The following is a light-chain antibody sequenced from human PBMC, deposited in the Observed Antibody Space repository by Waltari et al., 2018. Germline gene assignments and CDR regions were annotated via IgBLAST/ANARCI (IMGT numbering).Light chain of an antibody. J-gene: IGKJ3*01. CDR3: QQTYTSPRVT. Sequence: DIQMTQSPSSLSASIGDRVTITCRASQSISRYLNLYQQKPGKVPKLLIYAASNLQSGVPSRFSASGSGTEFTLTISSLQPEDFATYYCQQTYTSPRVTFGPGTKVDI. CDR1: QSISRY. V-gene: IGKV1-39*01. CDR2: AAS.